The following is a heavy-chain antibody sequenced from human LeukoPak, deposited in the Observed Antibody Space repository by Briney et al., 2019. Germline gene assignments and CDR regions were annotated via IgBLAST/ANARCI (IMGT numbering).Heavy chain of an antibody. J-gene: IGHJ4*02. CDR3: ARGLNYAGSGYYFDS. D-gene: IGHD3-22*01. CDR2: IYHSGST. V-gene: IGHV4-30-2*01. Sequence: SETLSLTCAVSGGSISSGGYSWSWIRQPPGKGLEWIGYIYHSGSTYYNPSLKSRVTISVDRSKNQFSLRLSSVTAADTAVYYCARGLNYAGSGYYFDSWGPGTLVTVSS. CDR1: GGSISSGGYS.